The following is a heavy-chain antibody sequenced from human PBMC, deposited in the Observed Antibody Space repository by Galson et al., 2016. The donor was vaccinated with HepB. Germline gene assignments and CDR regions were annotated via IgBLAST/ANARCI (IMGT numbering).Heavy chain of an antibody. V-gene: IGHV3-23*01. J-gene: IGHJ4*02. CDR1: GFTFSNYA. D-gene: IGHD3-16*01. Sequence: SLRLSCAASGFTFSNYAMTWVRQAPGKGLEWISGISHIGNSRYYADSVRGRFTISRDSSKNTVYLEMNSLRDEDTAVYYCARDLRLMDFWGQGTLVTVSS. CDR2: ISHIGNSR. CDR3: ARDLRLMDF.